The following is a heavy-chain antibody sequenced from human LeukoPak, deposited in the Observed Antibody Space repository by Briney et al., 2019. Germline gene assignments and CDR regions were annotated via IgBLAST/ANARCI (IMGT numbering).Heavy chain of an antibody. V-gene: IGHV3-72*01. D-gene: IGHD3-16*02. CDR3: ATIWGSYRTRAFDI. CDR2: TRNKANSYTT. J-gene: IGHJ3*02. CDR1: GFTFSDHY. Sequence: GGSLRLSCAASGFTFSDHYMDWVRQAPGKGLEWVGRTRNKANSYTTEYAASVKGRFTISRDDSKNSLYLQMNSLKTEDTAVYYCATIWGSYRTRAFDIWGQGTMVTVSS.